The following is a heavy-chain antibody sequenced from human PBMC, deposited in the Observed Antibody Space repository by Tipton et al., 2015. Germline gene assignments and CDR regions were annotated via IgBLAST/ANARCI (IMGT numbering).Heavy chain of an antibody. Sequence: TLSLTCTVSAYPISSDYYWGWIRQPPGKGLEWIGSLSYSGKTDYNPPLRSRVTISVDTSKNQFSLRLSSVTAADTAVYYCARSLFPETAGLENWFDPWGQGTLVTVSS. D-gene: IGHD6-13*01. CDR2: LSYSGKT. V-gene: IGHV4-38-2*02. J-gene: IGHJ5*02. CDR3: ARSLFPETAGLENWFDP. CDR1: AYPISSDYY.